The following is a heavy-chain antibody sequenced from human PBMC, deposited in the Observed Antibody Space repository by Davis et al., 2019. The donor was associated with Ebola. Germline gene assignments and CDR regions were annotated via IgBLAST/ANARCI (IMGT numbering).Heavy chain of an antibody. V-gene: IGHV3-11*06. CDR3: ARGGYYDSSGYSHAVFDL. D-gene: IGHD3-22*01. J-gene: IGHJ3*01. Sequence: GRFTISRDNAKNSLYLQMNSLRVEDTAVYHCARGGYYDSSGYSHAVFDLWGQGTMVTVSS.